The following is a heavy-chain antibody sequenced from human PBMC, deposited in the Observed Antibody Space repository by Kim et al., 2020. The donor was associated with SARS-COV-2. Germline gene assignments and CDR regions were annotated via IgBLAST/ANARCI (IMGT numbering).Heavy chain of an antibody. Sequence: GGSLRLSCAASGFTFSSYAMSWVRQAPGKGLEWVSAISGSGGSTYYADSVNGRFTISRDNSKNTLYLQMNSLRAEDTAVYYCAKAPGGSSGWYLYYFDYWGQGTLVTVSS. J-gene: IGHJ4*02. CDR3: AKAPGGSSGWYLYYFDY. CDR1: GFTFSSYA. D-gene: IGHD6-19*01. V-gene: IGHV3-23*01. CDR2: ISGSGGST.